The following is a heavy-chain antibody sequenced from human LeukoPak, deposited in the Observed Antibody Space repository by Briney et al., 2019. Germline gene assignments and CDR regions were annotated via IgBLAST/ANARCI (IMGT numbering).Heavy chain of an antibody. CDR2: ISWNSGSI. CDR1: GFTFSSYA. V-gene: IGHV3-9*01. D-gene: IGHD3-22*01. CDR3: AIIYYYDSSGYYRADAFDI. J-gene: IGHJ3*02. Sequence: GGSLRLSCAASGFTFSSYAMHWVRQAPGKGLEWVSGISWNSGSIGYADSVKGRFTISRDNAKNSLYLQMNSLRAEDTALYYCAIIYYYDSSGYYRADAFDIWGQGTMVTVSS.